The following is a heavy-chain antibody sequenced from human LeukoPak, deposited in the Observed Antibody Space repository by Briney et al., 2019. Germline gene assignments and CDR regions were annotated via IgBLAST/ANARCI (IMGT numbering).Heavy chain of an antibody. V-gene: IGHV4-59*01. J-gene: IGHJ4*02. CDR3: ARVRYDFWSGYLVDY. CDR2: IYYSGST. D-gene: IGHD3-3*01. CDR1: GGSISSYY. Sequence: SETLSLTCTVSGGSISSYYWSWIRQPPGKGLEWIGYIYYSGSTNYNPSLKSRVTISVDTSKNQFSLKLSSVTAADTAVYYCARVRYDFWSGYLVDYWGQGTLVTVSS.